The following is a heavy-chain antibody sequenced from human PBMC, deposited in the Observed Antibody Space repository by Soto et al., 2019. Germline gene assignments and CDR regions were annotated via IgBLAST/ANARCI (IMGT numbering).Heavy chain of an antibody. CDR3: SRDAIPAAGTND. D-gene: IGHD6-13*01. Sequence: QVQLVQSGTEVKKPGSSVKVSCKASGGAFSSYTINWVRQAPGQGLEWMGGIIPIFGTANYAQKFQGRVTFTAYTSTNTAFMELNSLRSNDPSVYYCSRDAIPAAGTNDWGQGTLVTVSS. J-gene: IGHJ4*02. V-gene: IGHV1-69*06. CDR1: GGAFSSYT. CDR2: IIPIFGTA.